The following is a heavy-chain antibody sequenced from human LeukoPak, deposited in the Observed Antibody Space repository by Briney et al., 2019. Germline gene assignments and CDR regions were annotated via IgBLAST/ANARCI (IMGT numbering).Heavy chain of an antibody. D-gene: IGHD3-22*01. Sequence: SETLSLTCTLSGDSITSSDHYWVWIRQSPGKGLEWIGSVSHSGNTYYKSSLRSRVTVSLDTSKNQFSLKLSSVTAADTAVYYCARDYYDSSGYSFNFDYWGQGTLVTVSS. CDR1: GDSITSSDHY. CDR3: ARDYYDSSGYSFNFDY. CDR2: VSHSGNT. V-gene: IGHV4-39*02. J-gene: IGHJ4*02.